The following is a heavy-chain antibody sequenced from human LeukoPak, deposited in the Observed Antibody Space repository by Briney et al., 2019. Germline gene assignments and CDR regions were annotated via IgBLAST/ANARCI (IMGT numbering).Heavy chain of an antibody. J-gene: IGHJ4*02. CDR1: GFTFSSYS. CDR2: ITSSSSYI. V-gene: IGHV3-21*04. CDR3: ARDHPHNWNDPLYLHFDY. D-gene: IGHD1-20*01. Sequence: PGGSLRLSCAASGFTFSSYSMNWVRQAPGKGLEWVSSITSSSSYIYYADSVKGRFTISRDNAKNSLYLQMSSLRAEDTAVYYCARDHPHNWNDPLYLHFDYWGQGTLVTVSS.